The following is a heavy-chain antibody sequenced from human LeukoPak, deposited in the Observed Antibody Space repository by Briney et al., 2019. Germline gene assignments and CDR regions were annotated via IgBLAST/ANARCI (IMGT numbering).Heavy chain of an antibody. D-gene: IGHD1-1*01. CDR1: GFSFSSHW. Sequence: GGSLRLSCAASGFSFSSHWMQWVRHVPGKGLVWVSRLNSDGSIRSYADSVKGRFTISRDNAKNTLYLQMNSLRADDTAVYYCARAQYNDYWGQGTLVTVSS. CDR2: LNSDGSIR. CDR3: ARAQYNDY. J-gene: IGHJ4*02. V-gene: IGHV3-74*01.